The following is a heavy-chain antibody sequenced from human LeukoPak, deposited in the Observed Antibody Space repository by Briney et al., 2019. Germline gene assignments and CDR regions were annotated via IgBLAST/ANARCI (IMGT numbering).Heavy chain of an antibody. CDR1: GFTFSSYG. CDR3: AKDGVGIVGATRARFDY. J-gene: IGHJ4*02. CDR2: NK. V-gene: IGHV3-30*02. D-gene: IGHD1-26*01. Sequence: GGSLRLSCAASGFTFSSYGMHWVRQAPGKGLEWVAVNKYYADSVKGRFTISRDNSKNTLYLQMNSLRAEDTALYYCAKDGVGIVGATRARFDYWGQGTLVTVSS.